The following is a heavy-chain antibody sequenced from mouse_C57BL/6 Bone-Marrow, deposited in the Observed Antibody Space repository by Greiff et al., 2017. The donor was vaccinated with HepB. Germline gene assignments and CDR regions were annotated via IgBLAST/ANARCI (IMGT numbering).Heavy chain of an antibody. CDR3: ASHYGGPYYFDY. J-gene: IGHJ2*01. Sequence: VKLVESGPGLVAPSQSLSITCTVSGFSLTSYGVDWVRQSPGKGLEWLGVIWRVGSTNYNSALKSRLSISKDNSKSQVFLKMNSLQTDDTAMYYCASHYGGPYYFDYWGQGTTLTVSS. V-gene: IGHV2-6*01. D-gene: IGHD1-1*02. CDR1: GFSLTSYG. CDR2: IWRVGST.